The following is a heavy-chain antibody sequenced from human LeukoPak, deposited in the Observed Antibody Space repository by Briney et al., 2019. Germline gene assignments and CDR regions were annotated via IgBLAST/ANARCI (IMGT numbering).Heavy chain of an antibody. CDR1: GGTFSSYA. CDR2: IIPILGIA. J-gene: IGHJ4*02. Sequence: EASVKVSCKASGGTFSSYAISWVRQAPGQGLEWMGRIIPILGIANYAQKFQGRVTITADKSTSTAYMELSSLRSEDTAVYYCARDPRWLQLEGGFDYWGQGTLVTVSS. D-gene: IGHD5-24*01. V-gene: IGHV1-69*04. CDR3: ARDPRWLQLEGGFDY.